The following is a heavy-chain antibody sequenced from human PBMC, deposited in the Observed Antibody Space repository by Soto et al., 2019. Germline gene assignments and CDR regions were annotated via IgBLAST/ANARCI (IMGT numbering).Heavy chain of an antibody. CDR3: ARELGYCSSTSCLERNFDY. V-gene: IGHV4-59*01. D-gene: IGHD2-2*01. Sequence: SETLSLTCTVSGGSISSYYWNWIRQPPGKGLEWIGYVYYSGSTNYNPSLESRVTMSVDTSKNQFSLKLSSVTAADTAVYFCARELGYCSSTSCLERNFDYWGQGNLVTVSS. J-gene: IGHJ4*02. CDR2: VYYSGST. CDR1: GGSISSYY.